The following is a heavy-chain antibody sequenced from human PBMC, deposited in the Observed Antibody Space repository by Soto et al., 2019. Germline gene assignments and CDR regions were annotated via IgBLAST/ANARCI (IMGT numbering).Heavy chain of an antibody. J-gene: IGHJ5*02. V-gene: IGHV1-69*13. Sequence: SVKVSCKASGGTFSSYAISWVRQAPGQGLEWMGGIIPIFGTANYAQKFQGRVTITADESTSTAYMELSSLSSEDTAIYYCARDNSVADLGWWFDPWGQGTLVTVSS. CDR3: ARDNSVADLGWWFDP. CDR2: IIPIFGTA. D-gene: IGHD1-20*01. CDR1: GGTFSSYA.